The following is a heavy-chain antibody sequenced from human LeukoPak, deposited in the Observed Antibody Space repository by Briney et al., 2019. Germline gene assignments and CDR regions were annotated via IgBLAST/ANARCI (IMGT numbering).Heavy chain of an antibody. J-gene: IGHJ4*02. CDR2: MNHSGST. Sequence: PSETLSLTCAVYGGSFSGYYWSWIRQPPGKGLEWIGEMNHSGSTNYNPSLKSRVTISVDTSKNQFSLKLSSVTAADTAVYYCARGCSSWYRVFFYYFDYWGQGTLVTVSS. D-gene: IGHD6-13*01. V-gene: IGHV4-34*01. CDR1: GGSFSGYY. CDR3: ARGCSSWYRVFFYYFDY.